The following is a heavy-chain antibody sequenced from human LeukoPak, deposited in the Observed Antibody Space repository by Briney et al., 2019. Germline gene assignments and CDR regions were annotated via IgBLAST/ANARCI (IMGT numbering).Heavy chain of an antibody. D-gene: IGHD5/OR15-5a*01. CDR1: GFTFSSYA. V-gene: IGHV3-23*01. J-gene: IGHJ4*02. Sequence: GGSLRLSCAASGFTFSSYAMSWVRQAPGKGLEWVSAISGSGGSTYYADSVKGQFTISRDNSKNTLYLQMNSLRAEDTAVYYCAKVLGVYGGYFDYWGQGTLVTVSS. CDR3: AKVLGVYGGYFDY. CDR2: ISGSGGST.